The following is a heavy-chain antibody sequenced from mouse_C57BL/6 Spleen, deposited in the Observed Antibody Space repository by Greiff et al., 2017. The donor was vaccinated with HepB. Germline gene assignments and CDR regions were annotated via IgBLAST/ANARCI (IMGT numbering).Heavy chain of an antibody. D-gene: IGHD1-1*01. CDR3: TREGYYGSSYAGYFDV. J-gene: IGHJ1*03. Sequence: VKLMESGAELVRPGASVTLSCKASGYTFTDYEMHWVKQTPVHGLEWIGAIDPETGGTAYNQKFKGKAILTADKSSSTAYMELRSLTSEDSAVYYCTREGYYGSSYAGYFDVWGTGTTVTVSS. CDR2: IDPETGGT. V-gene: IGHV1-15*01. CDR1: GYTFTDYE.